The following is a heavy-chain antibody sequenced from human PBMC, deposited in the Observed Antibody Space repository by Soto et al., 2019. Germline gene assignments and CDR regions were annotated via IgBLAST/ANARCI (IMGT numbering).Heavy chain of an antibody. CDR2: ISYDGSNK. V-gene: IGHV3-30*18. CDR1: GFTFSSYG. J-gene: IGHJ6*02. Sequence: QVQLVESGGGVVQPGRSLRLSCAASGFTFSSYGMHWVRQAPGKGLEWVAVISYDGSNKYYADSVKGRFTISKDNSNNTLYLQMNSLRAEDTAVYYCAKTSYYGHYVYYYGMDVWGQGTTVTVSS. D-gene: IGHD4-17*01. CDR3: AKTSYYGHYVYYYGMDV.